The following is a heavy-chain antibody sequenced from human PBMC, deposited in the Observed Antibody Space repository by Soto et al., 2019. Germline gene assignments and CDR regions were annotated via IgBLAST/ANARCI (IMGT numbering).Heavy chain of an antibody. V-gene: IGHV1-2*04. CDR1: GYTFTNYA. J-gene: IGHJ5*02. CDR2: INPNSGGT. CDR3: ARDPWNYVSGWFDP. Sequence: ASVKVSCKASGYTFTNYAMHWVRQAPGQGLEWMGWINPNSGGTNYAQKFQGWVTMTRDTSASTAYMELSSLRSEDTAVYYCARDPWNYVSGWFDPRGQGTLVTVSS. D-gene: IGHD1-7*01.